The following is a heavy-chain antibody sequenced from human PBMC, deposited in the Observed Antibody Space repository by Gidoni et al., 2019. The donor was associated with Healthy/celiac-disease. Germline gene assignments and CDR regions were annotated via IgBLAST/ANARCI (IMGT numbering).Heavy chain of an antibody. V-gene: IGHV3-9*01. D-gene: IGHD3-10*01. CDR2: ISWNSGSI. Sequence: EVQLVESGGGLVQPGRSLRLSCAASGFTFDDYAMHWVRQAPGKGLEWGSGISWNSGSIGYADSVKGRFTISRDNAKNSLYLQMNSLRAEDTALYYCAKALSGVDAFDIWGQGTMVTVSS. CDR3: AKALSGVDAFDI. J-gene: IGHJ3*02. CDR1: GFTFDDYA.